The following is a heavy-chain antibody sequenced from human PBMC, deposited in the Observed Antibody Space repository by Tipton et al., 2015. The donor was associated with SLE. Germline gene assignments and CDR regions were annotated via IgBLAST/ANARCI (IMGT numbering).Heavy chain of an antibody. CDR3: ARLVGGYAR. V-gene: IGHV4-39*01. CDR2: IYYNGGT. D-gene: IGHD5-12*01. CDR1: GASISSSDYS. Sequence: TLSPTCNASGASISSSDYSWGWMRQPPGEGLEWIGTIYYNGGTHSNPSLKSRVSISVDTSKNQLSLKLISVTAADTAVYFCARLVGGYARWGQGTLVTVSS. J-gene: IGHJ4*02.